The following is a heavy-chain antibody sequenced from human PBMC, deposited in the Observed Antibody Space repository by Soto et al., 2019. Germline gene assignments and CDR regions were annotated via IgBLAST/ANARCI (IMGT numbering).Heavy chain of an antibody. J-gene: IGHJ6*02. D-gene: IGHD2-21*02. CDR2: IPQDGVDG. CDR1: GFTFSMYS. Sequence: DVKLVESGGGLVQPGDSLRLSCEVSGFTFSMYSMSWVRQSPGKGLEWVAKIPQDGVDGHYVDSVKGRFIISRDNDKNSLHLQLNNLRAEDTAVYYCARDHLILPAHDFFYGSDVWGRGATVTVSS. CDR3: ARDHLILPAHDFFYGSDV. V-gene: IGHV3-7*03.